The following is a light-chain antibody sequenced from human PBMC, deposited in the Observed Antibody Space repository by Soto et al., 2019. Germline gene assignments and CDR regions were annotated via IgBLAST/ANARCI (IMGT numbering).Light chain of an antibody. CDR3: SSYTSRNTVI. J-gene: IGLJ2*01. CDR1: SGDVGPYNF. CDR2: EVS. V-gene: IGLV2-14*01. Sequence: QSALTQPASVSGSPGQSITISCTGTSGDVGPYNFVSWYQQHPGKVPKLMIYEVSNRPSGVSFRFSGSKAANTASLTISGLQAEDEAHYYCSSYTSRNTVIFGGGTKLTVL.